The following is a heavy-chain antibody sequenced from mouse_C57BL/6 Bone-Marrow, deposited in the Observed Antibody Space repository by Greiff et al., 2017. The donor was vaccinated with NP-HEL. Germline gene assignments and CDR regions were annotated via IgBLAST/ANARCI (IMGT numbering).Heavy chain of an antibody. D-gene: IGHD1-1*01. V-gene: IGHV1-74*01. CDR3: ARGYYGSYWYCDV. CDR1: GYTFTSYW. J-gene: IGHJ1*03. CDR2: IHPSDSDT. Sequence: QVQLQQPGAELVKPGASVKVSCKASGYTFTSYWMHWVKQSPGQGLEWIGRIHPSDSDTNYNQTFKGQATFTVDKSCSTAYMQLSSLTSEDSAVYYCARGYYGSYWYCDVGGTGTTVTVSS.